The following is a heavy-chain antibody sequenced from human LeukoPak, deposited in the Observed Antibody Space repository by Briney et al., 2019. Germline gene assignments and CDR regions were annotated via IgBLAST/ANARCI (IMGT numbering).Heavy chain of an antibody. CDR2: INTDGSST. CDR3: ARGIAVAGRYYYYYMDV. D-gene: IGHD6-19*01. CDR1: GFTFSSYW. J-gene: IGHJ6*03. Sequence: GSLRLSCAASGFTFSSYWMHWVRQAPGKGLVWVSRINTDGSSTSYADSVKGRFTISRDNAKNTLYLQMNSLRAEDTAVYYCARGIAVAGRYYYYYMDVWGKGTTVTVSS. V-gene: IGHV3-74*01.